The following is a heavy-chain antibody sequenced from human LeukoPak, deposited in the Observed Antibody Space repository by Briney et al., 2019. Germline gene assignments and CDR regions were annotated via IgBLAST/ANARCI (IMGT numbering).Heavy chain of an antibody. V-gene: IGHV1-18*01. CDR2: ISAYNGNT. D-gene: IGHD1-26*01. Sequence: ASVKVSCKASGYIFTNYGINWVRQAPGQGLEWMGWISAYNGNTKYTQEFQDRVTMTTDTSTSTAYMELKTLRSDDTAVYFCARAGYSRFVDDLDYWGQGTLVTVSS. CDR3: ARAGYSRFVDDLDY. CDR1: GYIFTNYG. J-gene: IGHJ4*02.